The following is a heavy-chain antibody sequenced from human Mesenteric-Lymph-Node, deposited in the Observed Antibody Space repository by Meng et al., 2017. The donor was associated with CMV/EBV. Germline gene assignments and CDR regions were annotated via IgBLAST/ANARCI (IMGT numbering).Heavy chain of an antibody. J-gene: IGHJ6*02. V-gene: IGHV1-46*01. Sequence: ASVKVSCKASGYTFTSYYMHWVRQAPGQGLEWMGIINPSGGSTSYAQKFQGRVTMTRGTSTSTVYMELSSLRSEDTAVYYCARDLVRWSRSSYYYYGMDVWGQGTTVTVSS. CDR2: INPSGGST. D-gene: IGHD3-10*01. CDR3: ARDLVRWSRSSYYYYGMDV. CDR1: GYTFTSYY.